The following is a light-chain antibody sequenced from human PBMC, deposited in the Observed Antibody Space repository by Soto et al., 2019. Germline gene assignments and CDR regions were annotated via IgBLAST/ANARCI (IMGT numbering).Light chain of an antibody. Sequence: EIVLTQSPATLSLSPGERATLSCRASQSVSSHLFWYQQKAGQVPRLLIYDASNRVTGIPARFGGSGSGTVSALTISGLEPEDFAVYYCQPRSDWPPTFGGGTKVEIK. CDR3: QPRSDWPPT. CDR2: DAS. V-gene: IGKV3-11*01. J-gene: IGKJ4*01. CDR1: QSVSSH.